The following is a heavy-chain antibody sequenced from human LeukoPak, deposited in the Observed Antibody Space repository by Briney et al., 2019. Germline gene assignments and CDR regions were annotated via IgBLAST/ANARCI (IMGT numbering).Heavy chain of an antibody. CDR3: ARGPRWEYQLPYYFDY. CDR1: GGTFSSYA. J-gene: IGHJ4*02. V-gene: IGHV1-69*05. D-gene: IGHD2-2*01. Sequence: SVKVSCKASGGTFSSYAISWVRQAPGQGLEWMGRIIPIFGTANYAQKFQGRVTITTDESTSTAYMELSSLRSEDTAVYYCARGPRWEYQLPYYFDYWGQGTLVTVSS. CDR2: IIPIFGTA.